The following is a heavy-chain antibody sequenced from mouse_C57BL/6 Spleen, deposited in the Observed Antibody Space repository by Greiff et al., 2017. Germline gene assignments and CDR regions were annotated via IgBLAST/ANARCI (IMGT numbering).Heavy chain of an antibody. CDR1: GYTFTSYW. CDR2: IYPSDSET. CDR3: ARKDYKEGARDD. Sequence: QVQLQQPGAELVRPGSSVKLSCKASGYTFTSYWMDWVKQRPGQGLEWIGNIYPSDSETHYNQKFKDKATLTVDKSSSTAYMQLSSLTSEDSAVYYCARKDYKEGARDDWGQGTSVTVSS. J-gene: IGHJ4*01. D-gene: IGHD2-12*01. V-gene: IGHV1-61*01.